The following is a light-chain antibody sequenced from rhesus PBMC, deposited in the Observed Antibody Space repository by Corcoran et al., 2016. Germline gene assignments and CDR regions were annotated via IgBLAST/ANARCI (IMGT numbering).Light chain of an antibody. CDR1: QGISSY. CDR3: LQHNTYPYS. Sequence: DIQMTQSPSSLSASVGDTVTITCRASQGISSYLNWFQQKPGKAPKRLIYDASSLESGVPSRFSGSGSGTDVTLTISSLQPEDFAAYYCLQHNTYPYSFGQGTKVEIK. CDR2: DAS. J-gene: IGKJ2*01. V-gene: IGKV1-28*03.